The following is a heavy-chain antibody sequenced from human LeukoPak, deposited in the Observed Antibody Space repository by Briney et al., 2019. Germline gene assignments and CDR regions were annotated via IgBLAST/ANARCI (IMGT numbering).Heavy chain of an antibody. J-gene: IGHJ4*02. CDR2: FDVIDSET. D-gene: IGHD5-18*01. Sequence: ASVKDSCTVSGSSLSQLSLYWVRQAPGKGLEWMGGFDVIDSETFYAQKFQGRVTMTEDSSTDTAYMELRSLTSDDTALYYCAAGRPYSLLDYWGQGTLATVSS. V-gene: IGHV1-24*01. CDR3: AAGRPYSLLDY. CDR1: GSSLSQLS.